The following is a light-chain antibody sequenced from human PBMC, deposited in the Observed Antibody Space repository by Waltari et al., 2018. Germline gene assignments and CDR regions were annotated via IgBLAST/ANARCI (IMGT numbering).Light chain of an antibody. CDR2: EDY. J-gene: IGLJ3*02. CDR1: SGSIAINY. V-gene: IGLV6-57*03. CDR3: QSYDGINWM. Sequence: NFMLTQPHSVSESPGKTVTISCTRSSGSIAINYVQWFQQCPGSAPTTVIYEDYQRPSGVPDRFSGSIDSSSNSASLTISGLKTEDEADYYCQSYDGINWMFGGGTKLTVL.